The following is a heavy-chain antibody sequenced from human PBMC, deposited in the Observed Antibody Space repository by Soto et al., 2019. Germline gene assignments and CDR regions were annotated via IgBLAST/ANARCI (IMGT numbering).Heavy chain of an antibody. CDR2: ISGSGGST. D-gene: IGHD3-10*01. CDR3: AKALLVRGADSYYYYYMDV. Sequence: GGSLRLACEASEFSFSSYAMCWVRQAPGKGLEWVSAISGSGGSTYYPDSVRGRFTISRDNSKNTLYLAMNSLRAEDTAVYYCAKALLVRGADSYYYYYMDVWGKGTTVTVSS. CDR1: EFSFSSYA. J-gene: IGHJ6*03. V-gene: IGHV3-23*01.